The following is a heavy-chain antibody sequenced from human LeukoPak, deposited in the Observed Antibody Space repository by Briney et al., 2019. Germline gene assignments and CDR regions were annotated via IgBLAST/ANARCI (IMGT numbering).Heavy chain of an antibody. J-gene: IGHJ4*02. D-gene: IGHD3-10*02. Sequence: HPGGSLRLSCAASGFTFSSYGMHWVRQAPGKGLEWVAFIRYDGRNTYYADSVRGRFTFSRDNSKNTLYLQMHSLRAEDTAVYYCAKLPSVLSDPPYVWGQGTLVTVSS. CDR1: GFTFSSYG. CDR3: AKLPSVLSDPPYV. V-gene: IGHV3-30*02. CDR2: IRYDGRNT.